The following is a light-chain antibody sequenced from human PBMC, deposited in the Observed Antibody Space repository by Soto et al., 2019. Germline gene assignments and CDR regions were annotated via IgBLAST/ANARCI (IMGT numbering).Light chain of an antibody. Sequence: EIVLTQSPATLSSSPGERTTLSCRTSQSVSSYLAWYQQKPGQAPRLVIHDASNRATGIPARFSGSGSGTDFTLTISSLEPEDFAVYYCQQRSNWPPYTFGQGTKLEIK. V-gene: IGKV3-11*01. J-gene: IGKJ2*01. CDR2: DAS. CDR1: QSVSSY. CDR3: QQRSNWPPYT.